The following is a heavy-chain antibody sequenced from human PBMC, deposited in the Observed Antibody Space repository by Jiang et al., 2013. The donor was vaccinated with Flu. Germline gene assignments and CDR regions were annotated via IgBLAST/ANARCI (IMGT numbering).Heavy chain of an antibody. CDR3: TRGEEWAFDI. D-gene: IGHD3-3*01. CDR2: INPSSGTT. V-gene: IGHV1-46*01. J-gene: IGHJ3*02. CDR1: DTASPTT. Sequence: FVKVPARHLDTASPTTICTGCDRPPGQGLEWMGVINPSSGTTTHAQNFLGRVTMTRDTSTRTVYMELSSLRSEDTAVYYCTRGEEWAFDIWGQGTMVTVSS.